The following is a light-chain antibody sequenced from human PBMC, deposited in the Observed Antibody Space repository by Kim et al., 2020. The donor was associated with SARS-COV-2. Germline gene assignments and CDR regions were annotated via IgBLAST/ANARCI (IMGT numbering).Light chain of an antibody. Sequence: GQRCTISCSGNNSNIVNNYVSCYQQHPGTAPKLLIDDNNKRPSGIPDRFSGSKSGTSATLGITGLQTGDEADYYCGTWDSSLSARVFGGGTQLTVL. CDR2: DNN. CDR3: GTWDSSLSARV. J-gene: IGLJ3*02. V-gene: IGLV1-51*01. CDR1: NSNIVNNY.